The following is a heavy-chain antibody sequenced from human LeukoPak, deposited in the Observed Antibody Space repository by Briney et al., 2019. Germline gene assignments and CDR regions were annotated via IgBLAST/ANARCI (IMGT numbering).Heavy chain of an antibody. CDR2: ISTYIDNT. Sequence: GASVKVSCKASGYTFTTYGISWVRQAPGQGLEWMGWISTYIDNTKYAHKFQGRVTMTTDTSTSTAYMEVRSLRSDDTAAYFCARSKKAGVGVAGTGWYFDPWGQGTLVTVSS. CDR1: GYTFTTYG. J-gene: IGHJ5*02. CDR3: ARSKKAGVGVAGTGWYFDP. D-gene: IGHD6-19*01. V-gene: IGHV1-18*01.